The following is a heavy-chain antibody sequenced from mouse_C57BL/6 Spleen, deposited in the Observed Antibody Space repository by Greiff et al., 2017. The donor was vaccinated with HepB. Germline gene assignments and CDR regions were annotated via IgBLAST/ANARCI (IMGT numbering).Heavy chain of an antibody. CDR3: AREVHYYGSSYGFDY. D-gene: IGHD1-1*01. J-gene: IGHJ2*01. CDR1: GYTFTSYW. CDR2: IDPSDSYT. Sequence: VQLQQPGAELVMPGASVKLSCKASGYTFTSYWMHWVKQRPGQGLEWIGEIDPSDSYTNYNQKFKGKSTLTVDKSSSTAYMQLSSLTSEDSAVYYCAREVHYYGSSYGFDYWGQGTTLTVSS. V-gene: IGHV1-69*01.